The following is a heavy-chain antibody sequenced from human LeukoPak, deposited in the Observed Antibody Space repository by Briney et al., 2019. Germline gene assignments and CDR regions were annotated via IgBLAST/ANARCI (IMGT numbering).Heavy chain of an antibody. Sequence: SETLSLTCTASGGSISSYYWSWIRQPAGKGLEWIGRIETSGNTNYKPSLMSRLIMTVDTSKNQFSLKLGSVTAADTAVYYCARVSSSWYQDGYFDLWGRGTLVTVSS. V-gene: IGHV4-4*07. J-gene: IGHJ2*01. D-gene: IGHD6-13*01. CDR3: ARVSSSWYQDGYFDL. CDR2: IETSGNT. CDR1: GGSISSYY.